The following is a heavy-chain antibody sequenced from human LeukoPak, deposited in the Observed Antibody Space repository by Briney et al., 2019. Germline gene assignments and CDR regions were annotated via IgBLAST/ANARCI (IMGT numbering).Heavy chain of an antibody. CDR2: ISGRGDKT. D-gene: IGHD3-22*01. V-gene: IGHV3-23*01. CDR1: GFTFSSYA. J-gene: IGHJ4*02. CDR3: AREGDSSGWFDY. Sequence: PGGSLRLSCAASGFTFSSYALSWARQAPGKGLEWVSAISGRGDKTYYVDSVKGRFTVSRDNSKNTLYLQVNSLRAEDTALYYCAREGDSSGWFDYWGQGTLVTVSS.